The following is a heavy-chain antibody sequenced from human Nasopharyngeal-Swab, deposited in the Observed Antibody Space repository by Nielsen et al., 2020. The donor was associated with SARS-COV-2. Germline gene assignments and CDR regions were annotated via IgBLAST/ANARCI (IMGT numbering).Heavy chain of an antibody. V-gene: IGHV4-31*03. CDR1: GGSISGGGYY. D-gene: IGHD6-13*01. CDR3: ARDKVASSGTLHWFDS. J-gene: IGHJ5*01. CDR2: IYYSGIT. Sequence: LRLSCTVSGGSISGGGYYWSWIRQHPGKGLEWIGYIYYSGITYYNPSLKSRLIISIDTSKNQFSLNLTSATPADTAVYYCARDKVASSGTLHWFDSWGQGTRVTVSS.